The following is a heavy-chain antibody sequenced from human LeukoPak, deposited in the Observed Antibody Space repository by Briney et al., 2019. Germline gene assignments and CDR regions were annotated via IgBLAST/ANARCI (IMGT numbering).Heavy chain of an antibody. Sequence: ASVKVSCKASGYTFSSYGISWVRQAPGQGLEWMGWISAYNGNTNYAQKLQGRVTMTTDTSTSTAYMELSSLRSEDTAVYYCARAHSGSYSGDYWGQGTLVTVSS. CDR3: ARAHSGSYSGDY. CDR1: GYTFSSYG. D-gene: IGHD1-26*01. V-gene: IGHV1-18*01. CDR2: ISAYNGNT. J-gene: IGHJ4*02.